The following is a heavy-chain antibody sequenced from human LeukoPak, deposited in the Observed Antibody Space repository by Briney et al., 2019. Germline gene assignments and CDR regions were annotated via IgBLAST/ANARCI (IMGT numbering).Heavy chain of an antibody. D-gene: IGHD3-22*01. CDR1: GGSFSGYY. CDR3: ARSLIVVVITQSFDY. Sequence: SETLSLTCAVYGGSFSGYYWSWIRQPPGKGLEWIGEINHSGSTNYNPSLKSRVTISVDTSKNQFSLKLSSVTAADTAVYYCARSLIVVVITQSFDYWGQGTLVTVSS. J-gene: IGHJ4*02. CDR2: INHSGST. V-gene: IGHV4-34*01.